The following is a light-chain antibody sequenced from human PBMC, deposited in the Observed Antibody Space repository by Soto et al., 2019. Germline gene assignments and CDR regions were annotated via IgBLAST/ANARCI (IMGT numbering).Light chain of an antibody. CDR2: GAS. CDR1: QGISYH. V-gene: IGKV1-27*01. CDR3: QQYETFSGT. J-gene: IGKJ1*01. Sequence: DLQMTQSPSSLSASVGDRVTITCRASQGISYHVAWYQQKPGKVPKLLIYGASTLQSGVPSRFSGSGSGTDFTLTISSLQPEDFATYYCQQYETFSGTFGPGTKVDIK.